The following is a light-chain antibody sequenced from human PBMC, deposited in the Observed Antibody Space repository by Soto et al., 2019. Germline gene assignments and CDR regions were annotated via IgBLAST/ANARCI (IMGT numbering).Light chain of an antibody. CDR1: QIVSISY. V-gene: IGKV3-20*01. CDR3: QQYGSSPWT. J-gene: IGKJ1*01. Sequence: EIVLTQSPGTLSLSPGERATLFCRASQIVSISYLAWYQQKPGQAPRLLIYGASDRATGIPDRFSGSGSGTDFTLTFSRLEPEDFAVYSCQQYGSSPWTFGQGTKVDIK. CDR2: GAS.